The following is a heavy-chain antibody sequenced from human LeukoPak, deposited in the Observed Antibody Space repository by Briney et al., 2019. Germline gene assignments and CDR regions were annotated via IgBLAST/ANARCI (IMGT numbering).Heavy chain of an antibody. Sequence: PSETLSLTCTVSGGSNSSSSYYWGWIRQPPGKGLEWIGSIYFSGSSYYNPSLRSRVTISVDTSKNQFSLRLTSVTAADTAVYYCARLLFAMDVWGQGTTVTVSS. V-gene: IGHV4-39*01. CDR3: ARLLFAMDV. J-gene: IGHJ6*02. CDR2: IYFSGSS. CDR1: GGSNSSSSYY. D-gene: IGHD2-21*01.